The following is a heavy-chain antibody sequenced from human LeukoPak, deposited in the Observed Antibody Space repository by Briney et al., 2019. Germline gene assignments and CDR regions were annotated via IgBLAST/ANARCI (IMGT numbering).Heavy chain of an antibody. CDR1: GGSFTRYY. CDR2: VSYSGTT. J-gene: IGHJ4*02. D-gene: IGHD2-15*01. Sequence: SETLSLTCTVSGGSFTRYYWSWIRQPPGKGLEWIGFVSYSGTTDYNPSLKSRVTISKDTSKSQLSLKLTSVTAADTAVYYCARHRSADPASFFDYWSQGNLVTVSS. CDR3: ARHRSADPASFFDY. V-gene: IGHV4-59*08.